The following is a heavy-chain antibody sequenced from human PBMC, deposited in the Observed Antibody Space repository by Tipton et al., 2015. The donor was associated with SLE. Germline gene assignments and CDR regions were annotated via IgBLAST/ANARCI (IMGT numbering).Heavy chain of an antibody. J-gene: IGHJ4*02. CDR2: ISGSGSTI. V-gene: IGHV3-48*03. D-gene: IGHD3-10*01. CDR1: GFTFSSYE. Sequence: GSLRLSCAASGFTFSSYEMNWVRQAPGKGLKWVSYISGSGSTIYYADSAKGRFTISRDNAKNSLYLQMNSLRAEDTAVYYCARGAIWVQGTVDYWGQGTLVTVSS. CDR3: ARGAIWVQGTVDY.